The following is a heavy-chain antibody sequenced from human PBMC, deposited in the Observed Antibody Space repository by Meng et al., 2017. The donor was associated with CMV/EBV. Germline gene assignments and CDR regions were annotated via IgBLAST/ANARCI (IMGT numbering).Heavy chain of an antibody. CDR3: ASRITIFGVVTAFDP. CDR1: GGPISSSRYY. D-gene: IGHD3-3*01. V-gene: IGHV4-39*07. J-gene: IGHJ5*02. CDR2: IYYSGST. Sequence: LQLRDWGLGLVKPPEALSLTCTVSGGPISSSRYYWGWIRPPPGKGLEWIGSIYYSGSTYYNPSLKSRVTISVDTSKNQFSLKLSSVTAADTAVYYCASRITIFGVVTAFDPWGQGTLVTVSS.